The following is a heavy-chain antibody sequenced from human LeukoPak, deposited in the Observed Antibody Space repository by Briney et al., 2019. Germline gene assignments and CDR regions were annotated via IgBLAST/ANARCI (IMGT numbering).Heavy chain of an antibody. J-gene: IGHJ4*02. CDR1: GLTFRIYG. D-gene: IGHD2-15*01. Sequence: GRSLRLSRAASGLTFRIYGMHCVRDAPGKGLECVAVISYDGSNKYYADSVKGRFTISRDNSKNTLYLQMSSLRAEDTAVYYCAKGGAVVLAYFDYWGQGTLVTVSS. CDR2: ISYDGSNK. V-gene: IGHV3-30*18. CDR3: AKGGAVVLAYFDY.